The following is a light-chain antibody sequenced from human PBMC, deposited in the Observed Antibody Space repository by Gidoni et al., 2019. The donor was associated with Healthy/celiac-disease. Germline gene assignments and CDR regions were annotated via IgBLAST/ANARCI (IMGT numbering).Light chain of an antibody. CDR3: GTYAGSSTPVA. CDR1: SSDVGSYNL. V-gene: IGLV2-23*01. J-gene: IGLJ2*01. CDR2: EGS. Sequence: QSALTHPASVCGSPGQSITISCTVTSSDVGSYNLLSWYQQHPGKAPKLMIYEGSKRRSGVSTRVSGAKSCNTASLTISVLQAEDESDYYCGTYAGSSTPVAVGGATKPTGL.